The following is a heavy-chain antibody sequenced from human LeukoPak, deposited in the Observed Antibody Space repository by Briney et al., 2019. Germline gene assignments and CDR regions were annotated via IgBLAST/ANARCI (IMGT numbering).Heavy chain of an antibody. J-gene: IGHJ4*02. CDR1: GGSFSGYY. D-gene: IGHD6-19*01. V-gene: IGHV4-34*01. CDR2: INHSGST. Sequence: SETLSLACAVYGGSFSGYYWSWIRQPPGKGLEWIGEINHSGSTNYNPSLKSRVTISVDTSKNQFSLKLSSVTAADTAVYYCATSGWYLLPGVYWGQGTLVTVSS. CDR3: ATSGWYLLPGVY.